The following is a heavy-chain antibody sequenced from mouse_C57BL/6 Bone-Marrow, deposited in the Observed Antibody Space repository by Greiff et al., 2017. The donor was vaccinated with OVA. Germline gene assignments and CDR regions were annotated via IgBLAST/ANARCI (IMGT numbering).Heavy chain of an antibody. CDR1: GYAFSSSW. CDR3: AIRYYGSSPYWYFDV. Sequence: QVQLQQSGPELVKPGASVKISCKASGYAFSSSWMNWVKQRPGKGLEWIGRIYPGDGDTNYNQKFKGKATLTVDKSSSTAYMQLSSLTSEDSAVYYCAIRYYGSSPYWYFDVWGTGTTVTVSS. D-gene: IGHD1-1*01. V-gene: IGHV1-82*01. J-gene: IGHJ1*03. CDR2: IYPGDGDT.